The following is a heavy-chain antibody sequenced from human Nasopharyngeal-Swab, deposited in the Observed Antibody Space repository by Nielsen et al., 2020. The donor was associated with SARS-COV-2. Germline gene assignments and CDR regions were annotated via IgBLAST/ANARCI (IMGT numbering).Heavy chain of an antibody. J-gene: IGHJ6*03. V-gene: IGHV6-1*01. CDR2: TYYRSKWYN. Sequence: LRLSCAISGDSVSSSSAAWNWITQSPSRGLVWLGRTYYRSKWYNDYAVSVKSRITINPDTSKNQFSLHLNSVTPEDTAVYYCARARGDYGDYYYYYYTDVWGKGTTVTVSS. CDR1: GDSVSSSSAA. D-gene: IGHD4-17*01. CDR3: ARARGDYGDYYYYYYTDV.